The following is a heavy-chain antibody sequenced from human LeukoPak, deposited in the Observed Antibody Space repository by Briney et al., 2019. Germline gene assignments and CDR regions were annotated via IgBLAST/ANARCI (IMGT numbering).Heavy chain of an antibody. Sequence: PGRSLRLSCAASGFTFSSYAMHWVRQAPGKGLEWVAVISYDGSNKYYADSVKGRFTISRDNSKNTLYLQMNSLRAEDTAVYYCARVSSTSPQKDYYYGMDVWGQGTTVTVSS. CDR1: GFTFSSYA. V-gene: IGHV3-30-3*01. CDR2: ISYDGSNK. CDR3: ARVSSTSPQKDYYYGMDV. D-gene: IGHD2-2*01. J-gene: IGHJ6*02.